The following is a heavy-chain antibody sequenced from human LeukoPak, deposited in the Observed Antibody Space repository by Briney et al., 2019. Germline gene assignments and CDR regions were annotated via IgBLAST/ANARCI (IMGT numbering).Heavy chain of an antibody. J-gene: IGHJ6*03. CDR3: ARGPYCSGGSCYYYYYYMDV. V-gene: IGHV3-64*01. D-gene: IGHD2-15*01. CDR1: GFTFSSYA. Sequence: PGGSLRLSCAASGFTFSSYAMHWVRQAPGKGLEYVSAISSNGGSTYYANSVKGRFTISRDNSKNTLYLQMGSLRAEDMAVYYCARGPYCSGGSCYYYYYYMDVWGKGTTVTVSS. CDR2: ISSNGGST.